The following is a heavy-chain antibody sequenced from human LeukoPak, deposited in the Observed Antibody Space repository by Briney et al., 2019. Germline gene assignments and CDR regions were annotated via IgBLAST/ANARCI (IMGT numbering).Heavy chain of an antibody. J-gene: IGHJ3*02. CDR1: GGSISSSSYY. Sequence: KTSETLSLTCTVSGGSISSSSYYWGWIRQPPGKGLEWIGSIYYSGSTYYNPSLKSRVTISVDTSKNQFSLKLSSVTAADTAVYYCASLVGGSYAFDIWGQGTMVTVSS. D-gene: IGHD6-25*01. CDR3: ASLVGGSYAFDI. CDR2: IYYSGST. V-gene: IGHV4-39*01.